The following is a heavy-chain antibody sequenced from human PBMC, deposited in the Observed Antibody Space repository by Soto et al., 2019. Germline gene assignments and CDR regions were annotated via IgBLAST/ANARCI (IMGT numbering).Heavy chain of an antibody. CDR1: GYTFTSYG. CDR2: ISAYNGNT. Sequence: QVPLVQSGAEVKKPGASVKVSCKASGYTFTSYGISWVRQAPGQGLEWMGWISAYNGNTNYAQKLQGRVTMTTDTSTSTAYMELRSLRSDDTAVYYCARDHSGYDNDYYYYGMDVWGQGTTVTVSS. CDR3: ARDHSGYDNDYYYYGMDV. J-gene: IGHJ6*02. D-gene: IGHD5-12*01. V-gene: IGHV1-18*01.